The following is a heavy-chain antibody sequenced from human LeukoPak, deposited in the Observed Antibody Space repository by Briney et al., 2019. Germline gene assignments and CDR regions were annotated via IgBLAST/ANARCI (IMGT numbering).Heavy chain of an antibody. Sequence: GGSLRLSCEASGFPFSSYWMHWVRQAPGKGLVWVSRFNTDGSSTSYADSVKGRFTISRDNAKNSLYLQMNSLRAEDTAVYYCARDSNSSSWYPPYYMDVWGKGTTVTVSS. D-gene: IGHD6-13*01. V-gene: IGHV3-74*01. CDR3: ARDSNSSSWYPPYYMDV. CDR2: FNTDGSST. CDR1: GFPFSSYW. J-gene: IGHJ6*03.